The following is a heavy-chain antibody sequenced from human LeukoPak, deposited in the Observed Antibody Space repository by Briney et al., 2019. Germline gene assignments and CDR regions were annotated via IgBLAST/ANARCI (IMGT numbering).Heavy chain of an antibody. Sequence: PGGSLRLSCAASGFTVSSNYMSWVRQAPGKGLEWVSVIYSGGGTYYADSVKGRFTISRDNSKNTLYLQMNSLRAEDTAVYYCASGRYGSGSYGDYWGQGTLVTVSS. CDR3: ASGRYGSGSYGDY. CDR2: IYSGGGT. CDR1: GFTVSSNY. J-gene: IGHJ4*02. D-gene: IGHD3-10*01. V-gene: IGHV3-53*01.